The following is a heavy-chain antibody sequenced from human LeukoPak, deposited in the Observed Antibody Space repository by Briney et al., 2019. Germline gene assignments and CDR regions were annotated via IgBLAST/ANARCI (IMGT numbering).Heavy chain of an antibody. CDR2: ISYTGSP. Sequence: SETLSLTCTVSGVSISSGDHNWSWIRQHPGKGLEWIGYISYTGSPDYNPSLRSRLTISLDTSQNQFSLRLSSVTAADTAVYYCARLDYGDYEAFDIWGQGTMVTVSP. CDR1: GVSISSGDHN. CDR3: ARLDYGDYEAFDI. V-gene: IGHV4-31*03. J-gene: IGHJ3*02. D-gene: IGHD4-17*01.